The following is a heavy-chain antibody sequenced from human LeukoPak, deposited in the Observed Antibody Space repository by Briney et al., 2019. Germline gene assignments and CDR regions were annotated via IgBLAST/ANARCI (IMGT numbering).Heavy chain of an antibody. CDR2: IYYSVST. Sequence: SETLSLTCTVSGGSISSHYWSWIRQPPGKGLEWSGYIYYSVSTNYNPSLKSRVTISVDTSKTQFSLKLSPVPDADTAVYYCARGDLIPDLNWNYPPGGYFDYWGQGTLVTVSS. CDR3: ARGDLIPDLNWNYPPGGYFDY. D-gene: IGHD1-7*01. CDR1: GGSISSHY. J-gene: IGHJ4*02. V-gene: IGHV4-59*11.